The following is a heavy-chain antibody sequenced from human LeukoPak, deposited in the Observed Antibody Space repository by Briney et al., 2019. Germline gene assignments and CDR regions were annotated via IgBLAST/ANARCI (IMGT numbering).Heavy chain of an antibody. CDR3: ARAHSSHTPYYYYYGMDV. CDR1: GFTFSSYW. J-gene: IGHJ6*02. D-gene: IGHD5-18*01. Sequence: GGSLRLPCAASGFTFSSYWMSWVRQAPGKGLEWVANIKQDGSEKYYVDSVKGRFTISRDNAKNSLYLQMNSLRAEDTAVYYCARAHSSHTPYYYYYGMDVWGQGTTVTVSS. V-gene: IGHV3-7*01. CDR2: IKQDGSEK.